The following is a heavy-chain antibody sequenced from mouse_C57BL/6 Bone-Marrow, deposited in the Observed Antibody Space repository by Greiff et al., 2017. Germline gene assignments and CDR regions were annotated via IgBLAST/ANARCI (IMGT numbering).Heavy chain of an antibody. D-gene: IGHD4-1*01. J-gene: IGHJ2*01. Sequence: EVQLQESGGGLVKPGGSLKLSCAASGFTFSDYGMHFVRPAPETGLEWVAYISSGSSTIYYADTVKGRFTISRDNAKNTLCLQMTSLRSEDTAMYYCASGTRYWGQGTTLTVSA. CDR1: GFTFSDYG. CDR2: ISSGSSTI. CDR3: ASGTRY. V-gene: IGHV5-17*01.